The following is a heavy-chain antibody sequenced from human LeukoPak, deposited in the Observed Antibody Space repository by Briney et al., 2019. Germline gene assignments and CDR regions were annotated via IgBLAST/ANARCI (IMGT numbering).Heavy chain of an antibody. CDR3: ARTYNYGSGNYNDAFDI. D-gene: IGHD3-10*01. Sequence: GGSLRLSCAASGFTFSSYAMSWVRQAPGKGLEWVSYINSGGSAIYYADSVKGRFTISRDNAKNSLYLQMNSLRAEDTAVYYCARTYNYGSGNYNDAFDIWGQGTMVIVSS. CDR2: INSGGSAI. V-gene: IGHV3-48*04. J-gene: IGHJ3*02. CDR1: GFTFSSYA.